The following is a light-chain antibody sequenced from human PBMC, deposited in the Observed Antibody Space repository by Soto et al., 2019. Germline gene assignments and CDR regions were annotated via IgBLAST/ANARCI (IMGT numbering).Light chain of an antibody. CDR2: EVS. J-gene: IGLJ3*02. CDR3: ISYTSSRPLV. Sequence: QSALTQPASVSGSPGQSITISCTGTSSDVGGYNYVSWYQQHPGTAPKLMIYEVSNRPSGVSDRFSGSRSGNTASLTISGLQAEDESYYYCISYTSSRPLVLGGGTKLPV. V-gene: IGLV2-14*01. CDR1: SSDVGGYNY.